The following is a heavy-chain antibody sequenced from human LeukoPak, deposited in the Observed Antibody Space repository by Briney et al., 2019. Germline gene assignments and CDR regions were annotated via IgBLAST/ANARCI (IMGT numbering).Heavy chain of an antibody. V-gene: IGHV1-2*02. CDR1: GYTFTGYY. D-gene: IGHD4-17*01. CDR2: IHPNSGGT. Sequence: ASVKVSCKASGYTFTGYYMHWVRQAPGLELEWMGWIHPNSGGTNYAQKFQGRVTMTRDTSISTAYMELSRLRSDDTAVYYCARDRSRVTTVTSYYFDYWGQGTLVTVSA. CDR3: ARDRSRVTTVTSYYFDY. J-gene: IGHJ4*02.